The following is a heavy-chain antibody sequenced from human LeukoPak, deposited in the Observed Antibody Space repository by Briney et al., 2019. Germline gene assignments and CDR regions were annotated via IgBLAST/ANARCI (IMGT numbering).Heavy chain of an antibody. Sequence: GGSLRLSCAASGFTFSSYGMSWVRQAPGKRLEWVSAISGSGGSTYYADSVKGRFTISRDNSKNTQYLQMNSLKAEDTAVYYCAKVGVGCSSTSCYGFDYWGQGTLVTVSS. D-gene: IGHD2-2*01. J-gene: IGHJ4*02. CDR3: AKVGVGCSSTSCYGFDY. V-gene: IGHV3-23*01. CDR2: ISGSGGST. CDR1: GFTFSSYG.